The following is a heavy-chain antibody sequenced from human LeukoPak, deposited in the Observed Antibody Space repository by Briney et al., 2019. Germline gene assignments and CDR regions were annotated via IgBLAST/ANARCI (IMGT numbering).Heavy chain of an antibody. V-gene: IGHV4-38-2*01. CDR1: GYSISSGYY. J-gene: IGHJ4*02. Sequence: SETLSLTCAVSGYSISSGYYWGWIRQPPGKGLEWIGRIYTSGSTNYNPSLKSRVTMSVDTSKNQFSLKLSSVTAADTAVYYCARGLVGATLHYWGQGTLVTVSS. CDR2: IYTSGST. D-gene: IGHD1-26*01. CDR3: ARGLVGATLHY.